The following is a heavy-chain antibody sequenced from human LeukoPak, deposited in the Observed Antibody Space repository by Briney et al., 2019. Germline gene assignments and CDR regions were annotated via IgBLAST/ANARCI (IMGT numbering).Heavy chain of an antibody. V-gene: IGHV1-46*01. Sequence: ASVKVSCKASGYTFTSYYMHWVRQAPGQGLGWMGVINPSGGSTSYAQKFQGRVTMTRDTSTSTVYMELSSLRSEDTAVYYCASSGPYIAAAGATGFDPWGQGTLVTVSS. J-gene: IGHJ5*02. CDR1: GYTFTSYY. CDR3: ASSGPYIAAAGATGFDP. CDR2: INPSGGST. D-gene: IGHD6-13*01.